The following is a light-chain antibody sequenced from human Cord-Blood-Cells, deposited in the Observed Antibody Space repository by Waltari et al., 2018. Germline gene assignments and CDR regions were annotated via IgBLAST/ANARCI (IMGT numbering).Light chain of an antibody. CDR3: SSYTSSSTWV. CDR1: SSDVGGYNY. J-gene: IGLJ3*02. V-gene: IGLV2-14*01. CDR2: DVS. Sequence: QSALTQPASVSGSPGQSITISCTGTSSDVGGYNYVSWYQQHPGKAHKLMIYDVSKRPSGVSNRFPGCKSGNTASLTISGLQAEDEADYYCSSYTSSSTWVFGGGTKLTVL.